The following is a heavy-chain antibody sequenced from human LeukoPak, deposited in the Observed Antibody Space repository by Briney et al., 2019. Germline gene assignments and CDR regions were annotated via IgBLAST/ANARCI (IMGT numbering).Heavy chain of an antibody. D-gene: IGHD2-2*01. CDR3: ARVRDIVVVPAAQGAFDI. Sequence: ASVKVSCKASGYTFTGYYMHWVRQAPGQGLEWMGWINPNSGGTSYAQKFQGRVTMTRDTSISTAYMELSRLRSDDTAVYYCARVRDIVVVPAAQGAFDIRGQGTMVTVSS. V-gene: IGHV1-2*02. CDR2: INPNSGGT. J-gene: IGHJ3*02. CDR1: GYTFTGYY.